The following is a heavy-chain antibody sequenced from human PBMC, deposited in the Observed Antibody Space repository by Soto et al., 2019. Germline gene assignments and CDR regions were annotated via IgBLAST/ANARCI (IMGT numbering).Heavy chain of an antibody. CDR2: IIPILGIA. D-gene: IGHD3-16*01. V-gene: IGHV1-69*04. J-gene: IGHJ4*02. CDR3: ARDGDFGEGNFDY. Sequence: SVKVSCKASGGTFSSYTISWVRQAPGQGLEWMGRIIPILGIANYAQKFQGRVTITADKSTSTAYMELSSLRSEDTAVYYCARDGDFGEGNFDYWGQGTLVTVSS. CDR1: GGTFSSYT.